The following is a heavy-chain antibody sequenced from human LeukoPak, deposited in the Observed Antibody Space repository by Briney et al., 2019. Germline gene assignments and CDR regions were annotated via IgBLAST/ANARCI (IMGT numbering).Heavy chain of an antibody. Sequence: SETLSLTCAVYGGSFSGYYWSWIRQPPGKGLEWIGEINHSGSTNYNPSLKSRVTISVDTSKNQFSLKLSSVTAADTAVYYCARLWYSIPGMDVWGQGTTVTVSS. J-gene: IGHJ6*02. V-gene: IGHV4-34*01. CDR2: INHSGST. D-gene: IGHD6-13*01. CDR3: ARLWYSIPGMDV. CDR1: GGSFSGYY.